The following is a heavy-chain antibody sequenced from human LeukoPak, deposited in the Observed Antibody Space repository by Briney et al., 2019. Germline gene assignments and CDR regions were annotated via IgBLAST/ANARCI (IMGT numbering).Heavy chain of an antibody. CDR1: GGSFSGYY. D-gene: IGHD3-10*01. Sequence: SETLSLTCAVYGGSFSGYYCSWIRQSPGKGLEWIGEINHSGSTYYNPSLKSRVTISVDTSKNQISLKLSSVAAADTAVYYCARGRFTGGGFGESHDWGQGTLVTVSS. CDR3: ARGRFTGGGFGESHD. J-gene: IGHJ4*02. CDR2: INHSGST. V-gene: IGHV4-34*01.